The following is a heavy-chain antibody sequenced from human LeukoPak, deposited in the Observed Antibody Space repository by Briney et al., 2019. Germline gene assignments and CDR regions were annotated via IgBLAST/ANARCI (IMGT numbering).Heavy chain of an antibody. D-gene: IGHD3-22*01. CDR1: GGSISSYY. Sequence: PSETLSLTCTVSGGSISSYYWSWIRQPPGKGLEWIGYIYYSGSTNYNPSLKSRVTISVDKSKNQFSLKLSSVTAADTAVYYCARGRYYDSSGYYYPYAFDIWGQGTMVTVSS. CDR2: IYYSGST. J-gene: IGHJ3*02. CDR3: ARGRYYDSSGYYYPYAFDI. V-gene: IGHV4-59*01.